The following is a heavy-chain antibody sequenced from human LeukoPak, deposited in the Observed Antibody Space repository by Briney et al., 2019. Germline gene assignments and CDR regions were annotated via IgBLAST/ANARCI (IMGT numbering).Heavy chain of an antibody. CDR3: VRVHPFYGWEY. V-gene: IGHV3-74*01. CDR1: GFTFSSYW. Sequence: GGSLRLSCAASGFTFSSYWMHLVRQAPGKGLVWVSRINSDGSTTSYADSVRGRFTISRDNAKNKLFLQMNSLRAEDTAVYYCVRVHPFYGWEYWGQGTLVTVSS. CDR2: INSDGSTT. J-gene: IGHJ4*02. D-gene: IGHD2/OR15-2a*01.